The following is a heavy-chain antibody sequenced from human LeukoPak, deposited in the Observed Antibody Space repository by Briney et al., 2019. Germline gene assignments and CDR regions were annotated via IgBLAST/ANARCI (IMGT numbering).Heavy chain of an antibody. J-gene: IGHJ1*01. Sequence: GASVKVPXKASGYTFTGYYMHWVRQAPGQGLEWMGWINPNSGGTHYAQKFQGRVTMTRDTSISTAYMELSTLRSDDTAVYYCATSSGYYVGYIQYWGQGTLVTVSS. CDR2: INPNSGGT. V-gene: IGHV1-2*02. D-gene: IGHD3-22*01. CDR3: ATSSGYYVGYIQY. CDR1: GYTFTGYY.